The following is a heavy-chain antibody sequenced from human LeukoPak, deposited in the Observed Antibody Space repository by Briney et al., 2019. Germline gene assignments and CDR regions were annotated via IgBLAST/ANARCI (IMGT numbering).Heavy chain of an antibody. D-gene: IGHD6-13*01. CDR3: ARSGAAADSNWFDP. CDR1: GYTFTSYG. Sequence: ASVKVSCKASGYTFTSYGISWVRQAPGQGVEWMGWISAYNGNTNYTQKLQGRVTMTTDTSTSTAYMELRSLRSDDTAVYYCARSGAAADSNWFDPWGQGTLVTVSS. V-gene: IGHV1-18*01. J-gene: IGHJ5*02. CDR2: ISAYNGNT.